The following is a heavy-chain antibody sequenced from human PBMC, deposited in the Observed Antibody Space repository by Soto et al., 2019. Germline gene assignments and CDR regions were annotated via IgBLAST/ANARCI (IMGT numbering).Heavy chain of an antibody. V-gene: IGHV1-69*12. CDR1: GGTFSSYA. CDR3: ARDRKTYCGGDCYRNVDWFDP. Sequence: QVQLVQSGAEVKKPGSSVKVSCKASGGTFSSYAISWVRQAPGQGLEWMGGIIPIFGTANYAQKFQGRVTITADDSPSTAYRELSSLRSEDTAVYYCARDRKTYCGGDCYRNVDWFDPWGQGTLVTVSS. J-gene: IGHJ5*02. CDR2: IIPIFGTA. D-gene: IGHD2-21*02.